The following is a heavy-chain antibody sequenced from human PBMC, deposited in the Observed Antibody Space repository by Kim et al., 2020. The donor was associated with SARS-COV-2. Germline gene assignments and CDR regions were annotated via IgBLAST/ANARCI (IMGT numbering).Heavy chain of an antibody. D-gene: IGHD6-19*01. CDR2: ISYDGSNK. CDR1: GFTFSSYG. V-gene: IGHV3-30*18. J-gene: IGHJ4*02. CDR3: ANALSSGWYLGPSGY. Sequence: GGSLRLSCAASGFTFSSYGMHWVRQAPGKGLEWVAVISYDGSNKYYADSVKGRFTISRDNSKNTLYLQMNSLRAEDTAVYYCANALSSGWYLGPSGYWGQGTLVTVSS.